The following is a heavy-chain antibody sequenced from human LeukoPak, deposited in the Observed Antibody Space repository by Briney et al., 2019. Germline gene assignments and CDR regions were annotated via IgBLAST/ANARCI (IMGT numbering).Heavy chain of an antibody. CDR1: GYSISSGYY. CDR2: IYYSGST. V-gene: IGHV4-38-2*01. D-gene: IGHD2-2*01. CDR3: ARRGYCSSTSRYEYWFDP. J-gene: IGHJ5*02. Sequence: SETLSLTCAVSGYSISSGYYWGWIRQPPGKGLEWIGIIYYSGSTYYNPSLKSRLTISVDTSKNQFSLKLSSVTATDTAVYYCARRGYCSSTSRYEYWFDPWGQGTLVTVSS.